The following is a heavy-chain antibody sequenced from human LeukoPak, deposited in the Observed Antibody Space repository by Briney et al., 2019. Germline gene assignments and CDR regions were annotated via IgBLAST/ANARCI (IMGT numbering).Heavy chain of an antibody. CDR1: GFTFSSHD. V-gene: IGHV3-23*01. CDR3: AKDYGDYKDY. CDR2: ISGSGGST. J-gene: IGHJ4*02. Sequence: GGSLRLSCAASGFTFSSHDMSWVRQAPGKGLEWVSAISGSGGSTYYADSVKGRFTISRDNSKNTLYLQMNSLRAEDTAIYYCAKDYGDYKDYWGQGTLVTVSS. D-gene: IGHD4-17*01.